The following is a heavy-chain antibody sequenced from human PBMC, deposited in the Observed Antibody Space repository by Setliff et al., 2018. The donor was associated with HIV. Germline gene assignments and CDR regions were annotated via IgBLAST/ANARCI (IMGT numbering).Heavy chain of an antibody. V-gene: IGHV1-69-2*01. CDR2: VDPEDDKT. Sequence: GASVKVSCKASKYTFTDYYMHWVQQAPGKGLEWMGRVDPEDDKTIYAEKFQCRVTMTTATSSDTAYLYLSSLRSEDTAVYYCVTGEGLRFWGQGTLVTVSS. CDR1: KYTFTDYY. D-gene: IGHD2-15*01. J-gene: IGHJ4*02. CDR3: VTGEGLRF.